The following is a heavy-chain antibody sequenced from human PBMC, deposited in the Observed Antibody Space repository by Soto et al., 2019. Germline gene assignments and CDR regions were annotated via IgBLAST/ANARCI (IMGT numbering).Heavy chain of an antibody. J-gene: IGHJ5*02. V-gene: IGHV4-34*01. CDR2: INHSGST. Sequence: QVQLQQWGAGLLKPSETLSLTCAVYGGSFSGYYWSWIRQPPGKGLEWIGEINHSGSTNYNPSLKSRVTISVDTSKNQFSLKLSSVTAADTAVYYCARALRIAARLNWFDPWGQGTLVTVSS. CDR3: ARALRIAARLNWFDP. D-gene: IGHD6-6*01. CDR1: GGSFSGYY.